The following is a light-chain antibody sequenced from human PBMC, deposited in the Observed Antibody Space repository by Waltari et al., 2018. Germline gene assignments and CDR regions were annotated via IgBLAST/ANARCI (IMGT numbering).Light chain of an antibody. V-gene: IGLV1-40*01. CDR1: SSNIGAGYD. CDR2: GNT. J-gene: IGLJ1*01. CDR3: QSYDGSLSGSKV. Sequence: QSVLTQPPSVSGAPGQRVTMSCTGRSSNIGAGYDVPWYQQLPGTAPKLLIHGNTNRPSGVPDRFSGSKSGTSASLAITGLQAEDEADYYCQSYDGSLSGSKVFGTGTKVTVL.